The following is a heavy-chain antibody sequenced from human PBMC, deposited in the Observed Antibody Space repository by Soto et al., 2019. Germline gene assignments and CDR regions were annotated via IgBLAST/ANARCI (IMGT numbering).Heavy chain of an antibody. CDR1: GCTFSNDW. J-gene: IGHJ5*01. V-gene: IGHV3-15*01. Sequence: EVQLVESGGGLVKPGGSLKLSCAASGCTFSNDWMSWVRQAPGKGLEWVGRIKSKTDGGTTDYAAPVKGRFTISIDDSKNTLYLQITSLKPEDAAVYDCTTDPLGTTSSWGHGALVTVSS. CDR2: IKSKTDGGTT. D-gene: IGHD5-12*01. CDR3: TTDPLGTTSS.